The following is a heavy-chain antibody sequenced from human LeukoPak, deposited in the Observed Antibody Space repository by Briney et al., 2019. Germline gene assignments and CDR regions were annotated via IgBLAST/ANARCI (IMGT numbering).Heavy chain of an antibody. Sequence: ASVKVSCKASGYTFTGYYMHWVRQAPGQGREWMGWINPNSGGTNYAQKFQGRVTMTRDTSISTAYMELSRLRSDDTAVYYCARGDYYGSGSYHHYFDYWGQGTLVTVSS. J-gene: IGHJ4*02. CDR2: INPNSGGT. CDR3: ARGDYYGSGSYHHYFDY. V-gene: IGHV1-2*02. CDR1: GYTFTGYY. D-gene: IGHD3-10*01.